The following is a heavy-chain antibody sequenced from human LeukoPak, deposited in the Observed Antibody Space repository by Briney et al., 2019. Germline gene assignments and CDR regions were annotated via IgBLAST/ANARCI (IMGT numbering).Heavy chain of an antibody. V-gene: IGHV3-74*01. CDR3: ARNILFAFDI. CDR2: CNSDGSDT. CDR1: GFIFSTHW. J-gene: IGHJ3*02. Sequence: GGSLRLSCVASGFIFSTHWIHWVRHAPGEGLVWVSRCNSDGSDTDYADSVKGRFTISRDNAKSTLYLQMNSLRAEDTAMYYCARNILFAFDIWGQGTMVTVSS. D-gene: IGHD2/OR15-2a*01.